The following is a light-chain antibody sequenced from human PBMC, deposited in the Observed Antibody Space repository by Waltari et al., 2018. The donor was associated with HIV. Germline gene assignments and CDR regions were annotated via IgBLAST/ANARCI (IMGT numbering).Light chain of an antibody. CDR2: EDN. CDR1: SFTIGGNF. J-gene: IGLJ3*02. V-gene: IGLV1-51*02. Sequence: QSVLTQPPSVSAAPGQKVSISCSGSSFTIGGNFVSWFQQFPGSAPKLLIYEDNQRPSRIPDRFSGSKSGTSATLGITGLQTGDEADYYCGGWDDNLDGWVFGGGTKLTVL. CDR3: GGWDDNLDGWV.